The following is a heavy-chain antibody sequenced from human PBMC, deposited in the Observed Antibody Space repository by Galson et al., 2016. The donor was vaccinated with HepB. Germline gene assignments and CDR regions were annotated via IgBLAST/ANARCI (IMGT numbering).Heavy chain of an antibody. CDR3: ARPGYCSGSSCYVPFDI. V-gene: IGHV3-74*03. D-gene: IGHD2-15*01. CDR2: INNDGSNT. CDR1: GFTFSSYW. Sequence: SLRLSCAASGFTFSSYWMNWARQAPGKGLVWVSRINNDGSNTTYAASVKGRFTISRDNAKNTLYLQMNSLRAEDTAVYYCARPGYCSGSSCYVPFDIWGQGTMATVSS. J-gene: IGHJ3*02.